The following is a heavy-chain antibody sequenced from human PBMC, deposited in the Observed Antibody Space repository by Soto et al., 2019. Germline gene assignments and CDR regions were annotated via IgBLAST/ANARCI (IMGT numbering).Heavy chain of an antibody. CDR3: ARLGLSAGVNLDS. CDR2: IIPIFGTA. D-gene: IGHD3-10*01. Sequence: SVKVSCKASGGTFSSYAISWVRQAPGQGLEWMGGIIPIFGTANYAQKFQGRVTITADESTSTAYMELSSLRSEDTAVYYCARLGLSAGVNLDSWGQGTLVTVSS. V-gene: IGHV1-69*13. J-gene: IGHJ4*02. CDR1: GGTFSSYA.